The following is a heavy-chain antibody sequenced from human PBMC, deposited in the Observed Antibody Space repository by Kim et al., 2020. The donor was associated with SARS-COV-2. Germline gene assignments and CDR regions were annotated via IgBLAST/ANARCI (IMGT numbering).Heavy chain of an antibody. Sequence: SVKVSCKASGGTFSSYAISWVRQAPGQGLEWMGRIIPILGIANYAQKFQGRVTITADKSTSTAYMELSSLRSEDTAVYYCARSYYYDSSGYRALPFDYWGQGTLVTVSS. J-gene: IGHJ4*02. V-gene: IGHV1-69*04. CDR1: GGTFSSYA. D-gene: IGHD3-22*01. CDR3: ARSYYYDSSGYRALPFDY. CDR2: IIPILGIA.